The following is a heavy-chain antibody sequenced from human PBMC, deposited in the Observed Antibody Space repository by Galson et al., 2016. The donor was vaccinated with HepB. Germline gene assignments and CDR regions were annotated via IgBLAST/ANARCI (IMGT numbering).Heavy chain of an antibody. CDR2: VYPGDSKT. J-gene: IGHJ4*02. D-gene: IGHD3-16*01. CDR3: VRPTTYSDYSH. Sequence: QSGAEVKRPGESLRISCKTSGYSFTNSWTGWVRQMPGKGLEWMGIVYPGDSKTRYSPSFQGRVTISADKSINAAYLQWSSLQASETAIYYCVRPTTYSDYSHWGQGTLVTVS. CDR1: GYSFTNSW. V-gene: IGHV5-51*01.